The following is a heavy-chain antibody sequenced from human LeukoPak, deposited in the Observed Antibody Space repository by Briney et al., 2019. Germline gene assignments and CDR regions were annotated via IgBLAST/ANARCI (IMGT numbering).Heavy chain of an antibody. CDR1: GFTFSSYS. Sequence: GGSLRLSCAASGFTFSSYSMNWVRQAPGKGLEWVSSISSSSSYIYYADSVKGRFTISRDNAKNSLYLQMNSLRAEDTAVYYCAREPYYYDSSGYLGGYYFDYRGQGTLVTVSS. J-gene: IGHJ4*02. CDR3: AREPYYYDSSGYLGGYYFDY. D-gene: IGHD3-22*01. CDR2: ISSSSSYI. V-gene: IGHV3-21*01.